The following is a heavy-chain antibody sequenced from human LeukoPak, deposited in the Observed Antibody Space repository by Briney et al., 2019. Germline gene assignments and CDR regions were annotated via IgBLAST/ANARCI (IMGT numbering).Heavy chain of an antibody. CDR2: IIPIFGTA. CDR3: AREGGHCSGGSCYFDY. V-gene: IGHV1-69*06. Sequence: GASVKVPCKASGGTFSSYAISWVRQAPGQGLEWMGGIIPIFGTANYAQKFQGRVTITADKSTGTAYMELSSLRSEDTAVHYCAREGGHCSGGSCYFDYWGQGTLVTVSS. J-gene: IGHJ4*02. CDR1: GGTFSSYA. D-gene: IGHD2-15*01.